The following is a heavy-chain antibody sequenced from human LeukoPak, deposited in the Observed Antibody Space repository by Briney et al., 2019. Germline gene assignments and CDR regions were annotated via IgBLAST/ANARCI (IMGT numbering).Heavy chain of an antibody. V-gene: IGHV3-48*02. CDR3: ARSFDS. Sequence: GGSLRLSCAASGFTFSSHTMNWVRQAPGKGLEWVSYISTSSDSVYYADSVKGRFIISRDNAKNSLYLQMNSLRDEDTAVYYCARSFDSWGQGTLVTVSS. CDR1: GFTFSSHT. CDR2: ISTSSDSV. J-gene: IGHJ4*02.